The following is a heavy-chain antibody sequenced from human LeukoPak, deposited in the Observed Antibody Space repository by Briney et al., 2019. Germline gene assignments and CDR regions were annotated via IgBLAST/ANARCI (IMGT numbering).Heavy chain of an antibody. CDR2: LTASGYTT. D-gene: IGHD4-11*01. CDR1: GFTFSNSA. Sequence: GGSLRLSCVASGFTFSNSAMSWVRQAPGKGLEWLSALTASGYTTFYADSVKGRFTISRDNSKNTLYLQMNSLRAEDTAVYYCGKGSDYQVRVYDYWGQGTLVTVSS. J-gene: IGHJ4*02. CDR3: GKGSDYQVRVYDY. V-gene: IGHV3-23*01.